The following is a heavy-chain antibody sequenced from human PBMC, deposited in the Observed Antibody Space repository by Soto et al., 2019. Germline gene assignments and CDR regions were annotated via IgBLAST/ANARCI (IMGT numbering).Heavy chain of an antibody. Sequence: QVQLVQSGGEVKKPGASVKVSCKASGYTFSSYGINWVRQAPGQGLEWLGWISPYDGNTKYAQILQGRVSMTTDKSTKTAYMEVRGLRSDDTAVYYCARGGYYDSSGSRNYHYYGMNVWGQGTTVTVSS. CDR1: GYTFSSYG. D-gene: IGHD3-22*01. J-gene: IGHJ6*02. V-gene: IGHV1-18*01. CDR2: ISPYDGNT. CDR3: ARGGYYDSSGSRNYHYYGMNV.